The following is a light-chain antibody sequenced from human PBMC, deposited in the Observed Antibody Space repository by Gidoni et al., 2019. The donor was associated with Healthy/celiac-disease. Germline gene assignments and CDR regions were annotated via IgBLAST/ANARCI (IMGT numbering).Light chain of an antibody. CDR2: AAS. J-gene: IGKJ4*01. Sequence: DIQMTQSPSSVSASVGDRVTITWRASQSISSWLAWYQQKPGKAPKLLIYAASSLQSGGPSRFSGSGSGTDFTLTISSLQPEEFATDYCQQANSFPALTFGGGTKVEIK. V-gene: IGKV1-12*01. CDR3: QQANSFPALT. CDR1: QSISSW.